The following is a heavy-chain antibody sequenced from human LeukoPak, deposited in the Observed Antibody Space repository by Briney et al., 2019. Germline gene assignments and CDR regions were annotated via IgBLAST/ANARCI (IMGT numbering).Heavy chain of an antibody. CDR3: ARVIFGSGSCFDY. CDR1: GGSISSYY. CDR2: IYYSGST. D-gene: IGHD3-10*01. Sequence: SETLSLTCTVSGGSISSYYWSWIRQPPGKGLEWIGYIYYSGSTNYNPSLKSRVTISVDTSKNQFSLKLSSVTAADTAVYYCARVIFGSGSCFDYWGQGTLVTVSS. V-gene: IGHV4-59*12. J-gene: IGHJ4*02.